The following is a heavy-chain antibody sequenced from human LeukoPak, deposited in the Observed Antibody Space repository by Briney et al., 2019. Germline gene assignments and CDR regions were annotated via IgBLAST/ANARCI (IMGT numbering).Heavy chain of an antibody. V-gene: IGHV3-33*01. CDR2: IWYDGSNK. D-gene: IGHD3-22*01. CDR3: ARDEPYYYDSSGYHDAFDI. CDR1: GFTFSSYG. Sequence: PGGSLRLSCAASGFTFSSYGMHWVRQAPGKGLEWVAVIWYDGSNKYYADSVKGRFTISRDNSKNTLYLQMNSLRAEDTAVYYCARDEPYYYDSSGYHDAFDIWGQGTMVTVSS. J-gene: IGHJ3*02.